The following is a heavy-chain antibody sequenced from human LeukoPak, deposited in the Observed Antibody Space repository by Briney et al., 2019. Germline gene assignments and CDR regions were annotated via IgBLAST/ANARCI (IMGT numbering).Heavy chain of an antibody. CDR3: ARSARYCSSTSCSSIDY. CDR2: ISRSSSYI. Sequence: PGGSLRLSCAASGFTFSSYSMNWVRQAPGKGLEWVSSISRSSSYIYYADSVKGRFTISRDNAKNSLYLQMNSLRAEDTAVYYCARSARYCSSTSCSSIDYWGQGTLVTVSS. V-gene: IGHV3-21*01. CDR1: GFTFSSYS. J-gene: IGHJ4*02. D-gene: IGHD2-2*01.